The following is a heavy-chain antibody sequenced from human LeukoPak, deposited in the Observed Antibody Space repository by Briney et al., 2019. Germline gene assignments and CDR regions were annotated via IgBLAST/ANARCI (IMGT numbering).Heavy chain of an antibody. CDR3: AKAYSSGWYPTDY. CDR1: EFTFSSNA. CDR2: ISSSGGST. J-gene: IGHJ4*02. Sequence: GGSLRLSCAASEFTFSSNAMSWVRQAPGKGLEWVSAISSSGGSTYYADSVKGRFTIARDNSKNTLYLQMNSLRAEDTAVYYCAKAYSSGWYPTDYWGQGTLVTVSS. D-gene: IGHD6-19*01. V-gene: IGHV3-23*01.